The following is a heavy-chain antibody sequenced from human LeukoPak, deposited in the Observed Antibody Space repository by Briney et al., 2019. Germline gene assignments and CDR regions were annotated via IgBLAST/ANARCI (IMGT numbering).Heavy chain of an antibody. CDR2: ISSSGSTI. CDR3: ARESPITMRVYYYYGMDV. D-gene: IGHD3-3*01. J-gene: IGHJ6*02. CDR1: GFTFSDYY. Sequence: GGSLRLSCAASGFTFSDYYMSWNRQAPGKGLEWVSYISSSGSTIYYADSVKGRFTISRDNAKNSLYLQMNSLRAEDTAVYYCARESPITMRVYYYYGMDVWGQGTTVTVSS. V-gene: IGHV3-11*01.